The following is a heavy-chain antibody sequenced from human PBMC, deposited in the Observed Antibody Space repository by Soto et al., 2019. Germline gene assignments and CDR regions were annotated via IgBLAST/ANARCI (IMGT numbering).Heavy chain of an antibody. J-gene: IGHJ4*01. CDR2: TYYRSKWYY. D-gene: IGHD1-26*01. CDR3: ARGEQYSGRIFDY. CDR1: GDSVSSNSAG. Sequence: TLSLTCAITGDSVSSNSAGWSWVRQSPSRGLEWLGRTYYRSKWYYEYAVSVRGRITINPDTSKNQYSLQLNSVTPEDTAVYFCARGEQYSGRIFDYWGQGTLVTVSS. V-gene: IGHV6-1*01.